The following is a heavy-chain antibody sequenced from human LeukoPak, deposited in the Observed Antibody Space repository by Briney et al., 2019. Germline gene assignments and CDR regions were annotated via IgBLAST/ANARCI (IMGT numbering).Heavy chain of an antibody. CDR2: ISYDGSNK. J-gene: IGHJ6*03. CDR1: GFTFSSYA. D-gene: IGHD3-9*01. CDR3: ARDKVGDILTGYGLWANYYYYMDV. Sequence: PGGSLRLSCAASGFTFSSYAMHWVRQAPGKGLEWVAVISYDGSNKYYADSVKGRFTISRDNSKNTLYLQMNSLRAEDTAVYYCARDKVGDILTGYGLWANYYYYMDVWGKGTTVTVSS. V-gene: IGHV3-30-3*01.